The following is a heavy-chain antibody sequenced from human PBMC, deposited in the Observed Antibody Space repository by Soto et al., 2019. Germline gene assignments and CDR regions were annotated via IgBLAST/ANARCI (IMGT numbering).Heavy chain of an antibody. Sequence: SETLSLTCTVSGGSISNADYYWSWVRQPPGKGLEWIGYIYYSGSSFFNPSLKSRVTMSKDTSKNQFSLRLTSVTAADTAVYYCARAIVVTVGGMAVWGRGTTVTVSS. J-gene: IGHJ6*02. CDR3: ARAIVVTVGGMAV. CDR2: IYYSGSS. V-gene: IGHV4-30-4*01. CDR1: GGSISNADYY. D-gene: IGHD5-12*01.